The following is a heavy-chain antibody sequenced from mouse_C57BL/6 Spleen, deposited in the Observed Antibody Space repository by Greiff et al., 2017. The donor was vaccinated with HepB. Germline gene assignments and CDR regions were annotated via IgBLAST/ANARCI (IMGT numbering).Heavy chain of an antibody. V-gene: IGHV1-69*01. CDR3: ARVYYYGYYFDY. D-gene: IGHD1-1*01. Sequence: QVQLQQPGAELVMPGASVKLSCKASGYTFTSYWMHWVKQRPGQGLEWIGEIDPSDSYTNYNQKFKGKSTLTVDKSSSTAYMQLSSLTSEDSAVYYCARVYYYGYYFDYWGQGTTLTVSS. CDR2: IDPSDSYT. CDR1: GYTFTSYW. J-gene: IGHJ2*01.